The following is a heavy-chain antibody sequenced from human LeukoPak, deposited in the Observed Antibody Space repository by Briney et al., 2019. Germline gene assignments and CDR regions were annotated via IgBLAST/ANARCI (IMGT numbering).Heavy chain of an antibody. D-gene: IGHD3-10*01. V-gene: IGHV1-18*01. CDR2: ISAYNGNT. CDR1: GYTLTSYG. Sequence: ASVKVSCKASGYTLTSYGISWVRQAPGQGLEWMGWISAYNGNTNYAQKLQGRVTMTTDTSTSTAYMELRSLRSDDTAVYYCARSPRVGGVSGQPGYWGKGTLVTVSS. CDR3: ARSPRVGGVSGQPGY. J-gene: IGHJ4*02.